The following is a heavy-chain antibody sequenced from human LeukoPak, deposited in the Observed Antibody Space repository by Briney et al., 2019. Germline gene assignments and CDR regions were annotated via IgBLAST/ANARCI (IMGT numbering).Heavy chain of an antibody. J-gene: IGHJ4*02. CDR1: GFTVSSNY. V-gene: IGHV3-53*01. Sequence: GGSLRLSCAASGFTVSSNYMSWVRQAPGKGLEWVSVIYSGGSTYYADSVKGRLTISRDNSKNTLYLQMNSLRAEDTAVYYCARAIVATHGHYFDYWGQGTLVTVSS. CDR3: ARAIVATHGHYFDY. D-gene: IGHD5-12*01. CDR2: IYSGGST.